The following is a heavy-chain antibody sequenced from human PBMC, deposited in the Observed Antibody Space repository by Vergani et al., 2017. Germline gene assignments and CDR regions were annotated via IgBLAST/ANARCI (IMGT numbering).Heavy chain of an antibody. CDR1: GGTFSSYT. J-gene: IGHJ6*03. V-gene: IGHV1-69*02. CDR2: IIPILGIA. Sequence: QVQLVQSGAEVKKPGSSVKVSCKASGGTFSSYTISWVRQAPGQGLEWMGRIIPILGIANYAQKFQGRVTMTRDTSTSTVYMELSSLRSEDTAVYYCARGGGRVAARPLSPLYYYYYMDVWGKGP. D-gene: IGHD6-6*01. CDR3: ARGGGRVAARPLSPLYYYYYMDV.